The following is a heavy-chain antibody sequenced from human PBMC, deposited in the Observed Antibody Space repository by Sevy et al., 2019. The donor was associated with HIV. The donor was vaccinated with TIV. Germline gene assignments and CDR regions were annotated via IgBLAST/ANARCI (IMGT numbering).Heavy chain of an antibody. CDR1: GGTFSSYA. D-gene: IGHD3-3*01. CDR2: IIPIFGTA. CDR3: ARADYDFWRPED. J-gene: IGHJ4*02. V-gene: IGHV1-69*13. Sequence: ASVKVSCKASGGTFSSYAISWVRQAPGQGLEWMGGIIPIFGTANYAQKFQGRVTITADASTSTAYMELSSLRSEDTAVYYCARADYDFWRPEDWGQGTLVTVSS.